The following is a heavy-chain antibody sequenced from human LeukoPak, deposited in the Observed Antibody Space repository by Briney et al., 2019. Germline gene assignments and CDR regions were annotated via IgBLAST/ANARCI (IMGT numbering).Heavy chain of an antibody. D-gene: IGHD1-26*01. J-gene: IGHJ5*02. CDR3: AREMLKWELVPNWFDP. CDR2: IDTSGST. CDR1: GGSISSYY. V-gene: IGHV4-4*07. Sequence: KPSETLSLTCTVSGGSISSYYWSWIRQPAGKGLEWIGRIDTSGSTNYNPSLKSRVTISVDTSKNQFSLKLSSVTAADTAVYYCAREMLKWELVPNWFDPWGQGTLVTVSS.